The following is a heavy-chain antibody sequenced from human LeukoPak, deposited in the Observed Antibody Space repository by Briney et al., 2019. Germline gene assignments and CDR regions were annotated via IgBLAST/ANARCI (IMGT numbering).Heavy chain of an antibody. D-gene: IGHD6-19*01. CDR2: ISGSGDSR. V-gene: IGHV3-23*01. J-gene: IGHJ3*02. Sequence: GGSLRLSCKVSGFTFSSYAMSWVRQAPGKGLEWVSTISGSGDSRYYVDSVKGRFTISRDNFKNAVYMQMNSLRAEDTAVYYCAKYGTRIAVAGSRSDAFDIWGQGTMVTVSS. CDR1: GFTFSSYA. CDR3: AKYGTRIAVAGSRSDAFDI.